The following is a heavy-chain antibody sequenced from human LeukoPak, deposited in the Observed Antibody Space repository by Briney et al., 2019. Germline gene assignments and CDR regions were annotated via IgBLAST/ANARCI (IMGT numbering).Heavy chain of an antibody. CDR3: TTNGDYDPNGAFDI. D-gene: IGHD4-17*01. J-gene: IGHJ3*02. CDR2: IKSKTDGGTT. Sequence: GGSLRLSCAASGFTFSNAWMSWVRQAPGKGLEWVGRIKSKTDGGTTDHAAPVKGRFTISRDDSKNTLYLQMNSLKTEDTAVYYCTTNGDYDPNGAFDIWGQGTMVTVSS. CDR1: GFTFSNAW. V-gene: IGHV3-15*01.